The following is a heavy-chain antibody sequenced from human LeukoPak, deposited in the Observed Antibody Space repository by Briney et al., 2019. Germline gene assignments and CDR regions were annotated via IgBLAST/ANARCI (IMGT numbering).Heavy chain of an antibody. CDR1: GGSISSGSYY. CDR2: IYTSGST. V-gene: IGHV4-61*02. J-gene: IGHJ4*02. CDR3: ARGGEMATVDY. D-gene: IGHD5-24*01. Sequence: SETLSLTCTVSGGSISSGSYYWSWIRQPAGKGLEWIGRIYTSGSTNYNPSLKSRVTISVDTSKNQFSLKLSSVTAADTAVYYCARGGEMATVDYWGQGTLVAVSS.